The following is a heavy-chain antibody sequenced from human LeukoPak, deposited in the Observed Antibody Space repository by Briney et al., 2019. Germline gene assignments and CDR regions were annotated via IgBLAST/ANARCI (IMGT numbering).Heavy chain of an antibody. J-gene: IGHJ4*02. CDR3: ATSSTLPYYFDY. CDR1: GGSISSYY. Sequence: PSETLSLTCTVSGGSISSYYWSWIRQPPGKGLEWIGYIYYSGSTNYNPSLKSRVTISVDTSKNQFSLKLSSVTAADTAVYYCATSSTLPYYFDYWGQGTLVTVSS. V-gene: IGHV4-59*08. D-gene: IGHD2-2*01. CDR2: IYYSGST.